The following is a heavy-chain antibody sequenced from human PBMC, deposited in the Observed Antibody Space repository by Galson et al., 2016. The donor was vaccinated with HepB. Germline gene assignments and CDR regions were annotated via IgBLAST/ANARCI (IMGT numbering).Heavy chain of an antibody. V-gene: IGHV3-30*03. J-gene: IGHJ4*02. CDR2: ISYDGSNK. CDR1: GFTFSSYG. Sequence: SLRLSCAASGFTFSSYGMHWVRQAPGKGLEWVAVISYDGSNKYYADSVKGRFTISRDNSKNTLYLQMNSLRAEDTAVYYCARDFSFDIDHWGQGTLVIVSS. CDR3: ARDFSFDIDH. D-gene: IGHD2/OR15-2a*01.